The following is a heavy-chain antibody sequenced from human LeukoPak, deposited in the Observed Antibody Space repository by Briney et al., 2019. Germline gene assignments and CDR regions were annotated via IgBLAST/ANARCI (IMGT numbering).Heavy chain of an antibody. D-gene: IGHD1-14*01. CDR2: ISSSGSTI. Sequence: GGSLRLSCAASGFTFSNAWMSWIRQAPGKGLEWVSYISSSGSTIYYADSVKGRFTISRDNAKNSLFLQMNSLRAEDTAVYYCARDSPAEPSNYWGQGTLVTVSS. J-gene: IGHJ4*02. V-gene: IGHV3-11*01. CDR1: GFTFSNAW. CDR3: ARDSPAEPSNY.